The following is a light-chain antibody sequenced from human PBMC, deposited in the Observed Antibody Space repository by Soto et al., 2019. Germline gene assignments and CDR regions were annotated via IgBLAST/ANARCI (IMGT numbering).Light chain of an antibody. CDR1: QSVDIN. Sequence: EIVLTQSPATLSVSPVERVTLSCRASQSVDINLAWYQQKPGQAPRLLIYGASTRATDMPGRFRGSGAGAEFTLTISSLQSEDSAVYYCQQYRGWPRTFGQGTKVDIK. CDR3: QQYRGWPRT. J-gene: IGKJ1*01. V-gene: IGKV3D-15*01. CDR2: GAS.